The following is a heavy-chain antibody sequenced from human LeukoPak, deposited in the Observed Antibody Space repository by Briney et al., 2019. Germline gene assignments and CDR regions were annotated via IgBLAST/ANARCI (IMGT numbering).Heavy chain of an antibody. CDR3: ARGKFIFGGVIVRSEDALDI. CDR2: FYSGGRT. D-gene: IGHD3-16*02. Sequence: GGSLRLSCAASGFSLSSNYIAWVRQAPGKGLECVSVFYSGGRTHYADSVKGRFTVSRDDSTNTMYLQMNSLRVEDSAVYYCARGKFIFGGVIVRSEDALDIWGQGTGVIVSS. V-gene: IGHV3-53*01. CDR1: GFSLSSNY. J-gene: IGHJ3*02.